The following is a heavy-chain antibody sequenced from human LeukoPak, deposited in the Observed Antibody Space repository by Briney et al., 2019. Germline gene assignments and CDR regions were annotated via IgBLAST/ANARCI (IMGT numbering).Heavy chain of an antibody. CDR1: GGSFSGYY. CDR3: ARGTMTTVTYYFDY. V-gene: IGHV4-34*01. D-gene: IGHD4-17*01. Sequence: SETLSLTCAVYGGSFSGYYWSWIRQPPGKGLEWIGEINHSGSTNYNPSLMSRVTISVDTSKNQFSLKLSSVTAADTAVYYCARGTMTTVTYYFDYWGQGTLVTVSS. CDR2: INHSGST. J-gene: IGHJ4*02.